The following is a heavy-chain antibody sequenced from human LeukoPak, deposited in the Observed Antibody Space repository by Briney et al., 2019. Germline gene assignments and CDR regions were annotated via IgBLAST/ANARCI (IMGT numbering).Heavy chain of an antibody. V-gene: IGHV1-46*01. J-gene: IGHJ2*01. D-gene: IGHD3-16*02. CDR1: GYTLTSYY. CDR3: AREEHYRRYFAL. CDR2: INPSGGST. Sequence: ASVKVSCKASGYTLTSYYMHWVRQAPGQGLEWMGIINPSGGSTSYAQELHGRVTMTRDMSTSTFYMELSSLRSEDTAVYFCAREEHYRRYFALWGRGTLVTVSS.